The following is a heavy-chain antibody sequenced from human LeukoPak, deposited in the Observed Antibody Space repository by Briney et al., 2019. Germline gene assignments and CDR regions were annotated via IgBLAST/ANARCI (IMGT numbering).Heavy chain of an antibody. CDR2: INHSGST. V-gene: IGHV4-34*01. J-gene: IGHJ5*02. D-gene: IGHD3-3*01. Sequence: SETLSLTCAVYGGSFSGYYWSWIRQPPGKGLEWIGEINHSGSTNYNPSLKSRVTISVDTSKNQFSLKLSSVTAADTAVYYCARTPSDDFWSGNQGWFDPWGQGTLVTVSS. CDR3: ARTPSDDFWSGNQGWFDP. CDR1: GGSFSGYY.